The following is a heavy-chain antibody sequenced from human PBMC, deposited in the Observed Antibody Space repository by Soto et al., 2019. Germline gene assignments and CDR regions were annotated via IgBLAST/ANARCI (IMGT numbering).Heavy chain of an antibody. CDR1: GYSFAGHY. CDR2: INPNSGGT. J-gene: IGHJ3*02. Sequence: QVQLVQSGAEVKKPGASVRVSCKTSGYSFAGHYLHWVRQAPGQGLAWMGWINPNSGGTIYAQRFQGRVTMTRDTAISTAYMVLTSLRSDDTAVYYCARDSHYDILTGYSRNAFDMWGRGTVVTVSS. V-gene: IGHV1-2*02. CDR3: ARDSHYDILTGYSRNAFDM. D-gene: IGHD3-9*01.